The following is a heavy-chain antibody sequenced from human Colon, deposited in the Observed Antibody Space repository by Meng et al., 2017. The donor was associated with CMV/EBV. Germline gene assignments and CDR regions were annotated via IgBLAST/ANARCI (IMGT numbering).Heavy chain of an antibody. CDR3: VRDGGLPRYYYFALDV. CDR2: IRNDESDK. Sequence: GESLKISCDASGFSMRSFGMYWVRQAPGEGLEWLSFIRNDESDKWYAESVKGRFIISRDNSKNTVTLHLNSLRVEDTATYYCVRDGGLPRYYYFALDVWGQGTRVTVSS. J-gene: IGHJ6*02. CDR1: GFSMRSFG. D-gene: IGHD3-16*02. V-gene: IGHV3-30*02.